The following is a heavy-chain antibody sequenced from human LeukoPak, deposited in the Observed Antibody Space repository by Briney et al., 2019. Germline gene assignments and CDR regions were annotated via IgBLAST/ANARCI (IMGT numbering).Heavy chain of an antibody. V-gene: IGHV3-30*04. D-gene: IGHD2-15*01. CDR3: ARDQVELCSSGSCYVIDN. CDR1: GFTFDIYA. CDR2: MSYDGSNK. Sequence: GGSLRLSCAASGFTFDIYAMHWVRQSPGKGLEWVAVMSYDGSNKYYADSVKGRFTISRDNSRNTLHLQMSSLRVADTAVYYCARDQVELCSSGSCYVIDNWGPGTLVAVSS. J-gene: IGHJ4*02.